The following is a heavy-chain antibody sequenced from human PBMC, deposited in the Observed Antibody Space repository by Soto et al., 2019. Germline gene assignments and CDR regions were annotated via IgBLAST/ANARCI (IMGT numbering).Heavy chain of an antibody. J-gene: IGHJ6*02. CDR2: IYYSGST. V-gene: IGHV4-30-4*01. Sequence: QVQLQESGPGLVKPSQTLSLTCTVSGGSISSGDYYWSWIRQPPGKGLEWIGYIYYSGSTYYNPSLKSRVTISVDTSRNLFSLKLSSVTAADTAVYYCARDDAGYCSGGSCYSSDYYYGMDVWGQGTTVTVSS. CDR1: GGSISSGDYY. CDR3: ARDDAGYCSGGSCYSSDYYYGMDV. D-gene: IGHD2-15*01.